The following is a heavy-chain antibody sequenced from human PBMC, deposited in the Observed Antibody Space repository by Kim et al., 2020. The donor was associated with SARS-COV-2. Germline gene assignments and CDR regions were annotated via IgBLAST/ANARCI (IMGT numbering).Heavy chain of an antibody. CDR2: IKSKTDGGTT. CDR1: GFTFSNAW. D-gene: IGHD6-13*01. J-gene: IGHJ4*02. Sequence: GGSLRLSCAASGFTFSNAWMSWVRQAPGKGLEWVGRIKSKTDGGTTDYAAPVKGRFTISRDDSKNTLYLQMNSLKTEDTAVYYCTTDIVLAAAGLYYFDYWGQGTLVTVSS. V-gene: IGHV3-15*01. CDR3: TTDIVLAAAGLYYFDY.